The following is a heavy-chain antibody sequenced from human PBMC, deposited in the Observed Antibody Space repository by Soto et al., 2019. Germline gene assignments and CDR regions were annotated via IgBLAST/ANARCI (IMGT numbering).Heavy chain of an antibody. V-gene: IGHV3-30-3*01. J-gene: IGHJ4*02. D-gene: IGHD6-13*01. CDR2: ISYDGSNK. Sequence: LRLSCAASGFTFSSYAMHWARQAPGKGLEWVAVISYDGSNKYYADSVKGRFTISRDNSKNTLYLQMNSLRAEDTAVYYCARDMGKQQLVLVFDYWGQGTLVTVSS. CDR3: ARDMGKQQLVLVFDY. CDR1: GFTFSSYA.